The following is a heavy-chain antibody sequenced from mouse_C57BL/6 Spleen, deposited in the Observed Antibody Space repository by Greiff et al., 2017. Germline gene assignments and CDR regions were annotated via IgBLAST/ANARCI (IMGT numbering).Heavy chain of an antibody. D-gene: IGHD1-1*01. J-gene: IGHJ1*03. CDR3: ARDSTVVRYFDV. CDR2: INPGSGGT. V-gene: IGHV1-54*01. CDR1: GYAFTNYL. Sequence: QVQLQQSGAELVRPGTSVTVSCKASGYAFTNYLIEWVKQRPGQGLEWIGVINPGSGGTNYNEKFKGKATLTADKSSSTAYMQLSSLTSEDSAVYFCARDSTVVRYFDVWGTGTTVTVSS.